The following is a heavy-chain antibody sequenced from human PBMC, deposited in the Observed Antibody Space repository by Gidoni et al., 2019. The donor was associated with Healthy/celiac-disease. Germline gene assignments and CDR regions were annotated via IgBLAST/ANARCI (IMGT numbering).Heavy chain of an antibody. D-gene: IGHD4-4*01. CDR3: ARDGDRTTKSSSYFDY. J-gene: IGHJ4*02. CDR2: LSYDGSNK. CDR1: GVTFSSYA. V-gene: IGHV3-30-3*01. Sequence: QVQLVEAGGGGVQPGRSLRLSGAASGVTFSSYAMHWVRQAPGQGLEWVSVLSYDGSNKYYSASVKGRFTISRDNSKNTLYLQMNSLRAEDTAVYYCARDGDRTTKSSSYFDYWGQGTLVTVSS.